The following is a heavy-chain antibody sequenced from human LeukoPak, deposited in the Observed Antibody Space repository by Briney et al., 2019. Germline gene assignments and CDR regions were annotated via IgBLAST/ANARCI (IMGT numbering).Heavy chain of an antibody. J-gene: IGHJ5*02. V-gene: IGHV3-33*06. CDR2: IWYDGGNK. D-gene: IGHD3-22*01. CDR3: AKDFSDSSGYYPNPWFDP. Sequence: GSLRLSCAASGFTFSSYGMHWVRQAPGKGLEWVAVIWYDGGNKYYADSVKGRFTISRDNSKDTLYLQMNSLRAEDTAVYYCAKDFSDSSGYYPNPWFDPWGQGTLVTVSS. CDR1: GFTFSSYG.